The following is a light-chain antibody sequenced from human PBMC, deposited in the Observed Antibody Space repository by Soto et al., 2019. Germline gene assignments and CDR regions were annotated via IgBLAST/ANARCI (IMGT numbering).Light chain of an antibody. CDR1: SSDVGGYNY. J-gene: IGLJ1*01. Sequence: QSALTQPASVSGSPGQSITISCTGTSSDVGGYNYVSWYQQHPGKASKLMIYDVSNRPSGVSNRFSGSTSGNTASLTISGLQAEDEADYYCSSYTSSSLYGFGTGTKVTVL. CDR3: SSYTSSSLYG. CDR2: DVS. V-gene: IGLV2-14*01.